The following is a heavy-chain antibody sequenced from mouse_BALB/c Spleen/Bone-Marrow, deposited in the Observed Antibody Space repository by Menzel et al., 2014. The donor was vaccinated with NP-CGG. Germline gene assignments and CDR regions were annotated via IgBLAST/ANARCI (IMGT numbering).Heavy chain of an antibody. D-gene: IGHD2-2*01. CDR2: ISTSSGNT. CDR3: AREEGYDGWYFDV. V-gene: IGHV1-67*01. J-gene: IGHJ1*01. CDR1: GYTFTDYA. Sequence: QVQLQQSGPELVRPGASVKLSCKGSGYTFTDYAMHWVKQSHAKGLEWIGVISTSSGNTNYNQKFKGKATMTVDKSSSATYIDLARLKAEDSAIYYCAREEGYDGWYFDVWGAGTTVTVSS.